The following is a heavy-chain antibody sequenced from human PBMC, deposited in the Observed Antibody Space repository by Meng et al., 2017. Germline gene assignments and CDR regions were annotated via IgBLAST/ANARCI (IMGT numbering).Heavy chain of an antibody. Sequence: QVQLQHPGPGRVMPSQTLSVNSFSRNSGAWNWIRQSPSGGLEWLGMTFYRSKWYNDYAVSVKSRITINPDTSKNQFSLQLNSVTPEDTAVYYCARDGAGTGIHYWGQGTLVTVSS. J-gene: IGHJ4*02. CDR1: VNSFSRNSGA. V-gene: IGHV6-1*01. D-gene: IGHD6-19*01. CDR2: TFYRSKWYN. CDR3: ARDGAGTGIHY.